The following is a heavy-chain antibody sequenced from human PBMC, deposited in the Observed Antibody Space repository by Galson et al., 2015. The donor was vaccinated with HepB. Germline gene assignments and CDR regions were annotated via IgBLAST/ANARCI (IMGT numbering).Heavy chain of an antibody. J-gene: IGHJ4*02. CDR3: ARGGKDYDILTGYLQPFDY. D-gene: IGHD3-9*01. Sequence: SVKVSCKASGYTFTGYYMHWVRQAPGQGLEWMGWINPNSGGINYAQKFQGWVTMTRDTSISTAYMELSRLRSDDTAVYYCARGGKDYDILTGYLQPFDYWGQGTLVTVSS. V-gene: IGHV1-2*04. CDR1: GYTFTGYY. CDR2: INPNSGGI.